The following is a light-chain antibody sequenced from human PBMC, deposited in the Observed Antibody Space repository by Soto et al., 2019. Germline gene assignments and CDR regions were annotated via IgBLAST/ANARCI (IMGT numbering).Light chain of an antibody. J-gene: IGKJ1*01. V-gene: IGKV1-6*01. Sequence: AIQMTQSPSSLSASVGDRVTITCRASQGIRNDLAWYQQKPWKAPKLLIYAASSLQSGVPSRFSGSGSGTDFTLTISSLQPEDFATYYCLQYYNYPRTFGQGTKVEI. CDR2: AAS. CDR3: LQYYNYPRT. CDR1: QGIRND.